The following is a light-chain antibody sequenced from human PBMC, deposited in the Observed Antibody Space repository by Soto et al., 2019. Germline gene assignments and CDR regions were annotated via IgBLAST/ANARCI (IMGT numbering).Light chain of an antibody. CDR3: QQYNDWPRT. V-gene: IGKV3-15*01. CDR2: GAS. Sequence: EIVMTQSPATLSVSPGDRATLSCRASQTVFSNLAWYQQKPGQAPGLLIYGASTRATGIPARFTGRGSGTEFTLTISSLQSEDFAVYYCQQYNDWPRTFGQGTKVEIK. J-gene: IGKJ1*01. CDR1: QTVFSN.